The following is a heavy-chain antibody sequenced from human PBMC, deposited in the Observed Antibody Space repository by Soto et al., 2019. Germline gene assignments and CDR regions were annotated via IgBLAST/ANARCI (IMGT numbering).Heavy chain of an antibody. J-gene: IGHJ1*01. CDR1: GFTFSSYA. Sequence: GGSLRLSCAASGFTFSSYAMSWVRQAPGKGLEWVSAISGSGSSTYYADSVKGRFTISRDNSKNTLYLQMNSLRAADTAVYYCAKDLYRSSWGYFQHWGQGTLLTVSS. CDR3: AKDLYRSSWGYFQH. CDR2: ISGSGSST. V-gene: IGHV3-23*01. D-gene: IGHD6-13*01.